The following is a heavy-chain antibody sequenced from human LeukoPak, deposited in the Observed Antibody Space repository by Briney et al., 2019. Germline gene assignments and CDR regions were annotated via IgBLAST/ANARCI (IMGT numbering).Heavy chain of an antibody. CDR1: GGSISSYY. D-gene: IGHD1-1*01. V-gene: IGHV4-59*12. CDR3: ASAQLNLLVAFGMDV. CDR2: IYYSGST. J-gene: IGHJ6*02. Sequence: SETLSLTCTVSGGSISSYYWGWIRQPPGKGLEWIGDIYYSGSTSYNPSLKSRVTISVDTSKTQFSLKLSSVTARDTAVYKCASAQLNLLVAFGMDVWGQGTTVTVSS.